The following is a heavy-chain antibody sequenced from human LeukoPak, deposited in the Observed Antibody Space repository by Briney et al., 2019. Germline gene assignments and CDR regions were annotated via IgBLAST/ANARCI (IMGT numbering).Heavy chain of an antibody. CDR2: IYPGDSDT. Sequence: GESLKISCKGSGYSFTSYWIGWVRQMPGKGLEWMGIIYPGDSDTRYSPSFQGQVTISADKSISTAYLQWSSLKASDTAMYYCARRALRGYSYDYLYYYMDVWGKGTTVTVSS. CDR3: ARRALRGYSYDYLYYYMDV. CDR1: GYSFTSYW. V-gene: IGHV5-51*01. J-gene: IGHJ6*03. D-gene: IGHD5-18*01.